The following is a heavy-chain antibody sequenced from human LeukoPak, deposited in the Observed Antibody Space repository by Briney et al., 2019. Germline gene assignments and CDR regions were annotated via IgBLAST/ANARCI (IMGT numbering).Heavy chain of an antibody. Sequence: PGGSLRLSCAASGFTFSSYSMNWVRQAPGKGLEWVSSISSSSSYIYYADSVKGRFTISRDNAKNSLYLQMNSLRAEDTAVYYCARDLRITMIVAGEAFDIWGQGTMVTVSS. CDR3: ARDLRITMIVAGEAFDI. D-gene: IGHD3-22*01. CDR2: ISSSSSYI. J-gene: IGHJ3*02. V-gene: IGHV3-21*01. CDR1: GFTFSSYS.